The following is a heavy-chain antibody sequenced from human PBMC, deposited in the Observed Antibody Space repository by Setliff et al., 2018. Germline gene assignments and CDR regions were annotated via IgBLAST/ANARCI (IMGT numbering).Heavy chain of an antibody. Sequence: PSETLSLTCTVSGGSISSGGYYWSWIRQHPGKGLEWIGYIYYSGSTYYNPSLKSRVTISVVTSKNQFSLKLSSVTTADTAVYYCARVALVVVIRNAFDIWGQGTMVTVSS. J-gene: IGHJ3*02. D-gene: IGHD2-21*01. CDR3: ARVALVVVIRNAFDI. V-gene: IGHV4-31*03. CDR2: IYYSGST. CDR1: GGSISSGGYY.